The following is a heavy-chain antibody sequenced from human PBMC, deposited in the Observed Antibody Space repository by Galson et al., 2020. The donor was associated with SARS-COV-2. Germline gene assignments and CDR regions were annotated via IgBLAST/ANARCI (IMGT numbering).Heavy chain of an antibody. J-gene: IGHJ4*02. V-gene: IGHV4-34*01. CDR2: INLSGST. Sequence: SETLSLTCAVYGGSLSGFSWSWIRQSPGKRLEWIGEINLSGSTKYNPSLKSRVSISIDTSKNQFSLNLSSVTAADTAVVYCARGPAGAPRYFDSWGQGTLVTVSS. CDR3: ARGPAGAPRYFDS. D-gene: IGHD3-10*01. CDR1: GGSLSGFS.